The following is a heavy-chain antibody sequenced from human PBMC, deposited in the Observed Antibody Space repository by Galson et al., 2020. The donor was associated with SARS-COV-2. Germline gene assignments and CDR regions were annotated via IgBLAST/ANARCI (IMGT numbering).Heavy chain of an antibody. V-gene: IGHV4-39*01. CDR1: GGSISSSSYY. CDR2: IYYSGST. Sequence: SQTLSLTCTVSGGSISSSSYYWGWIRQPPGKGMEWIGSIYYSGSTYYNPSLKRRVTISVDTSKNQFSLKLSSVTAADTAVYYCARLHYDFWSGYSLNYYYYMDVWGKGTTVTVSS. J-gene: IGHJ6*03. CDR3: ARLHYDFWSGYSLNYYYYMDV. D-gene: IGHD3-3*01.